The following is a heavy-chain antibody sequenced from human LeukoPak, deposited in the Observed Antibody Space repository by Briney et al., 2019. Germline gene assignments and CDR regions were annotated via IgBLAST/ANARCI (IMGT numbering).Heavy chain of an antibody. J-gene: IGHJ4*02. CDR2: ISGYNGNT. CDR1: GYTFNIYG. V-gene: IGHV1-18*01. D-gene: IGHD5-18*01. Sequence: ASVKVSCKASGYTFNIYGISWVRQAPGQGLEWMGWISGYNGNTNYAQKLQDRFTMTTDTSTSTVYMEPRSLRSDDTAVYYCARGSASRGYSYGLPFDYWGQGTLVTVSS. CDR3: ARGSASRGYSYGLPFDY.